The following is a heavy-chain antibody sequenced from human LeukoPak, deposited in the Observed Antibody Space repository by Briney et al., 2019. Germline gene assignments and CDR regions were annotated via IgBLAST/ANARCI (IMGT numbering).Heavy chain of an antibody. CDR1: GFTFSSYA. D-gene: IGHD3-10*01. CDR2: ISGSGGST. Sequence: PGGSLRLSCAVSGFTFSSYAMSWVRQAPGKGLEWVSAISGSGGSTYYADSVKGWFTISRDNSKNTLYLQMDSLRAEDTAVYYCAKDRIYGSGSYYLGDYFDYWGQGTLVTVSS. J-gene: IGHJ4*02. CDR3: AKDRIYGSGSYYLGDYFDY. V-gene: IGHV3-23*01.